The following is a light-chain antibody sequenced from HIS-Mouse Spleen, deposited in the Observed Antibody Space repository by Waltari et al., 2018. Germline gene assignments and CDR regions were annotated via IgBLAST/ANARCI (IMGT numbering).Light chain of an antibody. CDR2: EGS. CDR3: CSYAGSSTWV. J-gene: IGLJ3*02. CDR1: SSDVGSYNL. Sequence: QSALTQPASVSGSPGQSITISCTGTSSDVGSYNLVSWYQQHPGKAPKLRIYEGSRRTSGVSNRCSGSKSGNTASLTISGLQAEDEADYYCCSYAGSSTWVFGGGTKLTVL. V-gene: IGLV2-23*01.